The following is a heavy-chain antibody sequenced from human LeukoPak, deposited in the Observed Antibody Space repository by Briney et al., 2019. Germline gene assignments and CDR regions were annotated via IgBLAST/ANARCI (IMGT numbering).Heavy chain of an antibody. CDR3: TIMTTGHDY. CDR1: GVSFNDSY. CDR2: INHSGYT. D-gene: IGHD4-17*01. V-gene: IGHV4-34*01. J-gene: IGHJ4*02. Sequence: SETLSLTCAVSGVSFNDSYWSWVRQTPGKGLEWIGEINHSGYTNDSPSLKSRVTLSIDTSRKQFSLNLRSVTVADTGIYYCTIMTTGHDYWGQGTLVTVSS.